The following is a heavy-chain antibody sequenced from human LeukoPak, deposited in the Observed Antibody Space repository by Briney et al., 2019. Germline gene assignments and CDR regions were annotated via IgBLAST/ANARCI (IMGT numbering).Heavy chain of an antibody. CDR1: SGSINSYY. D-gene: IGHD1-26*01. Sequence: SETLSLTCTVSSGSINSYYWGWVRQPPGKGLEWIGRIYTTGTTQYNPSLRSRVTMSVDTSTNQFSLNLRSMTAADTTVYYCGRQGYTASYYFLDYWSQGTLVAVS. CDR3: GRQGYTASYYFLDY. J-gene: IGHJ4*02. CDR2: IYTTGTT. V-gene: IGHV4-4*07.